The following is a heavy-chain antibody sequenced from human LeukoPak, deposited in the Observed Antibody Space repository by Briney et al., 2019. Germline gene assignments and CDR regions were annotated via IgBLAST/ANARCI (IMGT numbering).Heavy chain of an antibody. CDR2: TYYRSKWYS. J-gene: IGHJ3*02. CDR3: ARGNNNAFDI. Sequence: SRTLSLTCAISGDSVSSNSGAWNWIRQSPSRGLEWLGNTYYRSKWYSDYAVSVRSRITINPDTSKNQFSLQLNSVTPEDTAVYYCARGNNNAFDIWGQGTLVTVSS. V-gene: IGHV6-1*01. CDR1: GDSVSSNSGA. D-gene: IGHD1/OR15-1a*01.